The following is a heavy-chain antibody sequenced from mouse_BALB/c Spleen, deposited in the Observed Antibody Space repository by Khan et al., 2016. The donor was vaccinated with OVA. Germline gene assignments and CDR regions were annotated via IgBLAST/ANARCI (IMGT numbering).Heavy chain of an antibody. Sequence: QVQLQQSGAELAKPGASVKMSCKASGYTFINYWILWVKQRPGQGLEWIGYINPSTGYTKYNQNFKDKATLTADKSSTTAYMQLSSLTSEDSAVNYCARSGIQWDFDYWGQGTTLTVSS. CDR2: INPSTGYT. CDR3: ARSGIQWDFDY. J-gene: IGHJ2*01. D-gene: IGHD1-3*01. V-gene: IGHV1-7*01. CDR1: GYTFINYW.